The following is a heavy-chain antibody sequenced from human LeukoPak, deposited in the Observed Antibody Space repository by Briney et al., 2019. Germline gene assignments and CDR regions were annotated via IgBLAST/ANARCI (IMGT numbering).Heavy chain of an antibody. D-gene: IGHD3-10*01. CDR1: GLTFRDYD. CDR3: AKASARGADC. CDR2: IRYDGSTN. J-gene: IGHJ4*02. Sequence: GGSLRLSCVASGLTFRDYDMHWVRQPPGKGLEWVAFIRYDGSTNYYAESVKGRFTISRDNSKNTLYLQIDSLRPEDTAVYYCAKASARGADCWGQGTLVTVAS. V-gene: IGHV3-30*02.